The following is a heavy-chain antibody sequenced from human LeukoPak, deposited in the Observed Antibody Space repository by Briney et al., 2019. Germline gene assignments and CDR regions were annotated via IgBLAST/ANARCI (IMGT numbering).Heavy chain of an antibody. CDR1: GGSIRSYY. CDR2: IYYNGSS. CDR3: ARDIHLNSYGPNWFDP. J-gene: IGHJ5*02. Sequence: PSETLSLTCTVSGGSIRSYYWSWIRQPPGKGLEWIGYIYYNGSSNYNPSLKSRVTISVDTSKNQFSLNLSSVTAADTAVYYCARDIHLNSYGPNWFDPWGQGTLVTVSS. V-gene: IGHV4-59*12. D-gene: IGHD5-18*01.